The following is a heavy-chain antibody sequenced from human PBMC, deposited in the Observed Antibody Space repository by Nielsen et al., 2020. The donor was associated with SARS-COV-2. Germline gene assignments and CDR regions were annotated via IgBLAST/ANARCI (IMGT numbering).Heavy chain of an antibody. CDR1: GFTFSSYA. V-gene: IGHV3-7*01. D-gene: IGHD1-26*01. CDR3: ARDKQVGATYFDY. CDR2: IKQDGGEI. J-gene: IGHJ4*02. Sequence: GESLKISCAASGFTFSSYAMHWVRQAPGKGLEWVATIKQDGGEIYYVDSVKGRFTISRDNAKNSLYLQMNSLRAEDTAFYYCARDKQVGATYFDYWGQGSLVTVSS.